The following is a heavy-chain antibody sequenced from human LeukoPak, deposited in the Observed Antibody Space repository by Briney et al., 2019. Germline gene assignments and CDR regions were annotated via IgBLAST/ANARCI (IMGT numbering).Heavy chain of an antibody. D-gene: IGHD6-19*01. J-gene: IGHJ1*01. CDR2: ISAYNGNT. Sequence: ASVKVSCKASGYTFTSYGISWVRQAPGQGLEWMGWISAYNGNTNYALKLRGRVTMATDTSTSTAYMELRSLRSDDTAVYYCALGPVAGMRYFQHWGQGTLVTVSS. CDR1: GYTFTSYG. V-gene: IGHV1-18*01. CDR3: ALGPVAGMRYFQH.